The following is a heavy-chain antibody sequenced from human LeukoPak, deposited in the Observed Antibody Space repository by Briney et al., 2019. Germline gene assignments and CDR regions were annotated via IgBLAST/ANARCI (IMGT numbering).Heavy chain of an antibody. J-gene: IGHJ6*03. V-gene: IGHV1-2*02. CDR2: INPNSGGT. Sequence: GASVKVSCKASGYTFTGYYMHWVRQAPGQGLEWMGWINPNSGGTNYAQKFQGRATMTRDTSISTAYMELSRLRSDDTAVYYCARDSHSSSWNYYYYYMDVWGKGTTVTVSS. CDR3: ARDSHSSSWNYYYYYMDV. CDR1: GYTFTGYY. D-gene: IGHD6-13*01.